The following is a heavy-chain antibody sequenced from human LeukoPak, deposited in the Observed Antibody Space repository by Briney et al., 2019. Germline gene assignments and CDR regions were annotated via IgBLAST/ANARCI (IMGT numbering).Heavy chain of an antibody. D-gene: IGHD3-22*01. CDR3: ARGTYYYDVYDAFDI. Sequence: GGSLRLSCAASGFTFSSYWMSWVRQAPGKGLEWVANIKQDGSEKYYVDSVKGRFTISRDNAKNSLYLQMNSLRAEDTAVYYCARGTYYYDVYDAFDIWGQGTMVTVSS. CDR2: IKQDGSEK. CDR1: GFTFSSYW. V-gene: IGHV3-7*01. J-gene: IGHJ3*02.